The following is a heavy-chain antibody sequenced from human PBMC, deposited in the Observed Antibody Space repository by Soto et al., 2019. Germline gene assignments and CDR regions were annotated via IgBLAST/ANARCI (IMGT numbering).Heavy chain of an antibody. CDR1: GGSISSLY. D-gene: IGHD3-16*01. J-gene: IGHJ3*02. CDR3: ARDDIRTAWHLWGDAFDI. V-gene: IGHV4-4*07. Sequence: QVQLQESGPGLVKPSETLSLTCTVSGGSISSLYWSWIRQPAGKGLVWIGRIYTSGSTKYNPSLHRRVTMSGDTSKNQFSLKLSSVTAADTAVYYCARDDIRTAWHLWGDAFDIWGKGTMVTVSS. CDR2: IYTSGST.